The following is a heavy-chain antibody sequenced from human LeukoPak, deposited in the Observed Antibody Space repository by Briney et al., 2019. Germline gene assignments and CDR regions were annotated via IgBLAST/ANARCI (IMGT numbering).Heavy chain of an antibody. CDR1: GFTFDDYG. V-gene: IGHV3-74*01. J-gene: IGHJ4*02. CDR3: AREVSRGYSGYVPD. D-gene: IGHD5-12*01. CDR2: INSDGSST. Sequence: PGGSLRLSCAASGFTFDDYGMSWVRQAPGKGLVWVSRINSDGSSTSYADSVKGRFTISRDNAKNTLYLQMNSLRAEDTAVYYCAREVSRGYSGYVPDWGQGTLVTVSS.